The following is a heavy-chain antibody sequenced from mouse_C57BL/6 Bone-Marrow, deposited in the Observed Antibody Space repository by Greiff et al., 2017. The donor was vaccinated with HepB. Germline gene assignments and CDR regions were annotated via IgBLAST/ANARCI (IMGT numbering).Heavy chain of an antibody. CDR3: AREIYYDYDWDWYFDV. D-gene: IGHD2-4*01. CDR1: GYTFTSYS. CDR2: IDPSDSET. J-gene: IGHJ1*03. V-gene: IGHV1-52*01. Sequence: QVQLQQPGAELVRPGSSVKLSCKASGYTFTSYSMHWVKQRPIQGLEWIGNIDPSDSETHYNQKFKDKATLTVDKSSSTAYMQLSSLTSEDSAVYYCAREIYYDYDWDWYFDVWGTGTTVTVSS.